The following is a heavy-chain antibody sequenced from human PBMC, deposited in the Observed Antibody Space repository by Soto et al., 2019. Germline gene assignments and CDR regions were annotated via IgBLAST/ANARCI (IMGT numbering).Heavy chain of an antibody. D-gene: IGHD3-3*01. V-gene: IGHV1-18*01. J-gene: IGHJ4*02. Sequence: QVQLVQSGAEVKKPGASVKVSCKASGYTFTSYGISWVRQAPGQGLEWMGWISAYNGNTNYAQKLQGRVTMTTDTSTSTAYMELRSLRSDDTAVDYCVRGDKIIPRYYDFWIAPLTAYFDYWGQGTLVTVSS. CDR2: ISAYNGNT. CDR3: VRGDKIIPRYYDFWIAPLTAYFDY. CDR1: GYTFTSYG.